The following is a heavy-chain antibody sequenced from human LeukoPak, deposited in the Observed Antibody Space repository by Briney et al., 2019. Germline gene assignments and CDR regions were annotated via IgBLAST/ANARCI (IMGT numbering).Heavy chain of an antibody. CDR3: AINGGGDSGYGNFDY. Sequence: GGSLRLSCAASGFTFSSYAMHWVRQAPGKGLEWVAVISYDGSNKYYADSVKGRFTISRDNSKNTLYLQMNSLRAEDTAFYYCAINGGGDSGYGNFDYWGQGTPVTVSS. CDR1: GFTFSSYA. CDR2: ISYDGSNK. D-gene: IGHD5-12*01. V-gene: IGHV3-30*04. J-gene: IGHJ4*02.